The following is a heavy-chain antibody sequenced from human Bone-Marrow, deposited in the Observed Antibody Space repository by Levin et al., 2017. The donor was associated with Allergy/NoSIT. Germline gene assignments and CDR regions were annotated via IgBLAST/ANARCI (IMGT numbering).Heavy chain of an antibody. CDR1: GFTVSVNY. J-gene: IGHJ4*02. D-gene: IGHD6-6*01. Sequence: HPGGSLRLSCAVSGFTVSVNYMSWVRQAPGKGLEWVSLIYSGGTTNYADSVKGRFTISRDNSKNTLHLQMNSLRAEDTAVYYCAARNIAAPKWGQGTLVTVSS. CDR2: IYSGGTT. V-gene: IGHV3-66*01. CDR3: AARNIAAPK.